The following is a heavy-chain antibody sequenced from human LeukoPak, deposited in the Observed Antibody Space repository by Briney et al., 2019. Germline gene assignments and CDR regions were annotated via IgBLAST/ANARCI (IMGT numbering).Heavy chain of an antibody. CDR2: IYHTGST. Sequence: MPSETLSLTCGVSGYPISRGYYWAWIRQPPGKGLEWIGTIYHTGSTYYNPSLESRVTISVDTSKNEFSLNLNSVTAADTAVYYCARAGWIITSGIDYWGQGALVTVSS. CDR1: GYPISRGYY. J-gene: IGHJ4*02. V-gene: IGHV4-38-2*01. CDR3: ARAGWIITSGIDY. D-gene: IGHD1-20*01.